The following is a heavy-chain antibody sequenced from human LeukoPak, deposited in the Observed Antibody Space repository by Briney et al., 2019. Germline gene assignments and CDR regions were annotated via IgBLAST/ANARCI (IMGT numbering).Heavy chain of an antibody. CDR1: GFTFSYYW. D-gene: IGHD4-23*01. V-gene: IGHV3-74*01. CDR2: INSDGSTT. Sequence: GGSLRLSCAASGFTFSYYWMYWVRQAPGKGLVWVSRINSDGSTTSYADSVKGRFTISRDNAKNTLCLQVNSLRADDTAVYYCARDSGYGGNSDYWGQGTLVTVSS. J-gene: IGHJ4*02. CDR3: ARDSGYGGNSDY.